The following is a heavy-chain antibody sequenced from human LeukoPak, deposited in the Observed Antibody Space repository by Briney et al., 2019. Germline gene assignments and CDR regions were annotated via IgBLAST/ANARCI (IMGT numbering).Heavy chain of an antibody. Sequence: GESLKISCQGSGYNFPIYWIGWVRQMPGQGLEWMGIIYPDDSNTIYGPSFQGQVTISADKSINTAYLEWSSLKASDTAMYYCARLEYCGGDCLSSRTSFDYWGQGTLVTVSS. J-gene: IGHJ4*02. CDR2: IYPDDSNT. V-gene: IGHV5-51*01. D-gene: IGHD2-21*02. CDR1: GYNFPIYW. CDR3: ARLEYCGGDCLSSRTSFDY.